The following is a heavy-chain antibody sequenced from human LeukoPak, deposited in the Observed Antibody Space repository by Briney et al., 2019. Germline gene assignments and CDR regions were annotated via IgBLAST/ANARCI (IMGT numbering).Heavy chain of an antibody. J-gene: IGHJ6*03. Sequence: SETLSLTCAVYGGSFSGYYWSWIRQPPGKGLEWIGEINHSGSTNYNPSLKSRVTISVDTSKNQSSLKLSSVTAADTAVYYCARGHYYGSGSYPIYYYMDVWGKGTTVTVSS. CDR1: GGSFSGYY. D-gene: IGHD3-10*01. CDR2: INHSGST. CDR3: ARGHYYGSGSYPIYYYMDV. V-gene: IGHV4-34*01.